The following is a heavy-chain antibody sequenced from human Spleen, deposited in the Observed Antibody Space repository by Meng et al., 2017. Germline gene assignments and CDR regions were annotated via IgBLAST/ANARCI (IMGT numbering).Heavy chain of an antibody. CDR1: GGTFSSYA. CDR3: ARDRTGTAVRDASFDI. CDR2: IIPIFGTA. V-gene: IGHV1-69*13. D-gene: IGHD1-1*01. Sequence: SVKVSCKASGGTFSSYAISWVRQAPGQGLEWMGGIIPIFGTANYAQKFQGRVTITADESTSTAYMELTSLRSEDTAVYYCARDRTGTAVRDASFDIWGQGTLVTVSS. J-gene: IGHJ3*02.